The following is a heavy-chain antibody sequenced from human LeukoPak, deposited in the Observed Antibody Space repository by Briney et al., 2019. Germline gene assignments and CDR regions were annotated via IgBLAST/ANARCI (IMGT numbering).Heavy chain of an antibody. J-gene: IGHJ4*02. CDR2: IKADGSEK. Sequence: GGSLRLSCAASGFSFSGHWMKWVRQPPGKGMEWVAKIKADGSEKYYVASVKGRFTISRDDAKRTVDLQMDNLRAEDTAIYYCAYWNNFEYWGQGALVTVSS. D-gene: IGHD2/OR15-2a*01. CDR3: AYWNNFEY. CDR1: GFSFSGHW. V-gene: IGHV3-7*05.